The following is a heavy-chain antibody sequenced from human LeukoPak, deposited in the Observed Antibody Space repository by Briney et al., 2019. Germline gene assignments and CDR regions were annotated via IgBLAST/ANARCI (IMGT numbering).Heavy chain of an antibody. CDR2: ISADGGTT. J-gene: IGHJ4*02. CDR1: GFSFRGYG. Sequence: GGSLRLSCAASGFSFRGYGMHWVRQAPGKGLEYVSAISADGGTTYYADSVKDRFIISRDNSKNTLFLQMGSLRNEDMAVYYCARGRGGPPFDYWGQGALVTVSS. CDR3: ARGRGGPPFDY. V-gene: IGHV3-64*02.